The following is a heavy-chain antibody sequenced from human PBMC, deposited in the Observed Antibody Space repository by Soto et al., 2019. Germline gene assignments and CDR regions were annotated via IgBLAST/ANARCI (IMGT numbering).Heavy chain of an antibody. V-gene: IGHV3-48*01. J-gene: IGHJ4*02. CDR2: MTTTSTHI. CDR3: AKPHTSTWNYLVY. D-gene: IGHD1-1*01. Sequence: GGSLRLSCAASGFTFSTYNMVWVRQAPGMGLEWLSYMTTTSTHIYYADSVKGRFTISRDNAKNSLYPQMNRLRAEDTAVYYCAKPHTSTWNYLVYSGQGTLVTVSS. CDR1: GFTFSTYN.